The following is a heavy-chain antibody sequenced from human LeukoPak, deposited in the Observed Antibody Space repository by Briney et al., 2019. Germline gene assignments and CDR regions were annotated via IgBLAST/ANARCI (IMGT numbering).Heavy chain of an antibody. CDR1: GYTFTSYG. CDR3: ARGYCSSTSCYWTYYYYYYMDV. Sequence: GASVKVSCKASGYTFTSYGISWVRQAPGQGLEWMGWINPNSGGTNYAQKFQGRVTMTRDTSISTAYMELSRLRSDDTAVYYCARGYCSSTSCYWTYYYYYYMDVWGKGTTVTVSS. J-gene: IGHJ6*03. D-gene: IGHD2-2*01. CDR2: INPNSGGT. V-gene: IGHV1-2*02.